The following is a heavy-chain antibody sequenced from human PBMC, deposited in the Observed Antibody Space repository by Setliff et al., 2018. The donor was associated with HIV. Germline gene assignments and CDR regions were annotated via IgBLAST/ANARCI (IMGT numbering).Heavy chain of an antibody. CDR1: GGSISSNNYY. D-gene: IGHD3-3*01. CDR3: ARIFGDQGYYYGMDV. CDR2: IYYSGST. Sequence: SETLSLTCTVSGGSISSNNYYWGWIRQSPGKGLEWFGSIYYSGSTNYNPSLKSRVTISVDTSKNQFSLKLSSVIAADTAVYYCARIFGDQGYYYGMDVWGQGTTVTVSS. V-gene: IGHV4-39*07. J-gene: IGHJ6*02.